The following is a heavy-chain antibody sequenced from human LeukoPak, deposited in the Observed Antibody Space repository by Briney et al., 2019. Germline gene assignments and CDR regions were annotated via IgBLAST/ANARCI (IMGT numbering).Heavy chain of an antibody. Sequence: GASVKLSCKASGCTFSSYAISWVRQAPGQGLEWMGGIIPIFGTANYAQKFQGRVTITADESTSTAYMELSSLRSEDTAVYYCARGRVPAAMPPGDVWGKGTTVTVSS. V-gene: IGHV1-69*01. J-gene: IGHJ6*04. CDR2: IIPIFGTA. CDR1: GCTFSSYA. D-gene: IGHD2-2*01. CDR3: ARGRVPAAMPPGDV.